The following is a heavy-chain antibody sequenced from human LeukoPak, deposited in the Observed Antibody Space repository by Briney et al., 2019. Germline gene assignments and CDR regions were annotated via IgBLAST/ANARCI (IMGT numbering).Heavy chain of an antibody. CDR3: ARGGYYYDSSGGNFDY. V-gene: IGHV3-21*01. CDR2: ISSSSSYI. CDR1: GFTFSSYS. D-gene: IGHD3-22*01. Sequence: GGSLRLSCAASGFTFSSYSMNWVRQAPGKGLEWVSSISSSSSYIYYADSVKGRFTISRDNAKNSLYLQMNSLRAEDTAVYYCARGGYYYDSSGGNFDYWGQGTLVTVSS. J-gene: IGHJ4*02.